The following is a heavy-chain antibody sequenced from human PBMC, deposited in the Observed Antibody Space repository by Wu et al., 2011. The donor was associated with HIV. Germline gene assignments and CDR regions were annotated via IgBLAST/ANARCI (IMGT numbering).Heavy chain of an antibody. V-gene: IGHV1-2*02. J-gene: IGHJ4*02. Sequence: QVQLVQSGAEVKKPGASVKVSCKASGYTFTGYYMHWVRQAPGQGLEWVGWSNPNSGDTNYAQKFQGRVAMTWDTSISTAYMELSRLRSDDTAVYYCARDKGTEVFDYWGQGILVIVSS. CDR3: ARDKGTEVFDY. CDR1: GYTFTGYY. CDR2: SNPNSGDT.